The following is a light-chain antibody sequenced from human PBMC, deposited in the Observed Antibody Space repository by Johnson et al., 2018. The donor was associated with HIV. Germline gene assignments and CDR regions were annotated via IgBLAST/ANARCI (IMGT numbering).Light chain of an antibody. Sequence: QSVLTQPPSVSAAPGQKVTISCSGSSSNIGNNYVSWYQQLPGTAPKLLIYDNNKRPSGIPDRFSGSKSGTSATLGISGLQTGDEADYYCGTWDSSLSAGRVFGTGTKVTCL. V-gene: IGLV1-51*01. CDR3: GTWDSSLSAGRV. CDR2: DNN. CDR1: SSNIGNNY. J-gene: IGLJ1*01.